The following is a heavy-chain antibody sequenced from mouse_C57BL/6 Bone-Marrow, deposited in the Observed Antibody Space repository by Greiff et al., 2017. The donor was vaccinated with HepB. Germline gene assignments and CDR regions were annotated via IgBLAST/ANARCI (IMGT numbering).Heavy chain of an antibody. Sequence: VQRVESGPGLVQPSQSLSITCTVSGFSLTSYGVHWVRQSPGKGLEWLGVIWSGGSTDYNAAFISRLSISKDNSKSQVFFKMNSLQADDTAIYYCARGLRFDYWGQGTTLTVSS. J-gene: IGHJ2*01. CDR1: GFSLTSYG. CDR2: IWSGGST. CDR3: ARGLRFDY. V-gene: IGHV2-2*01. D-gene: IGHD1-1*01.